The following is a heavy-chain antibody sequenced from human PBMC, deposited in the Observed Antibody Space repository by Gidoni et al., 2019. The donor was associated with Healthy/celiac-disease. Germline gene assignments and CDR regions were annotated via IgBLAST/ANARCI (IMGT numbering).Heavy chain of an antibody. CDR1: GFTFSNAW. CDR2: IKSKTDGGTT. J-gene: IGHJ4*02. CDR3: TTDQGATTTTGY. V-gene: IGHV3-15*01. Sequence: EVQLVESGGGLVKPGGSLRLSCAASGFTFSNAWMSWVRQAPGKGLGWVGRIKSKTDGGTTDYAAPVKGRFTISRDDPKNTLYLQMNSLKTEDTAVYYCTTDQGATTTTGYWGQGTLVTVSS. D-gene: IGHD1-26*01.